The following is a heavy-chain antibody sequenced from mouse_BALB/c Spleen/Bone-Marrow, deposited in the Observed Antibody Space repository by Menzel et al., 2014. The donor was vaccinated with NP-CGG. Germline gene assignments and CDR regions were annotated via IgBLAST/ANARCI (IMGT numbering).Heavy chain of an antibody. D-gene: IGHD2-12*01. CDR1: GYTFTSYY. CDR3: TRSRRAMDY. J-gene: IGHJ4*01. CDR2: ISPSNGGT. V-gene: IGHV1S81*02. Sequence: QVQLQQPGAELVKPGASVKLSCKASGYTFTSYYIYWVKQRPGQGLEWIGEISPSNGGTNFNEKFKSKATLAVDKSSSTAYMQLSSLTSEDSAVYYCTRSRRAMDYWGQGTSVTVSS.